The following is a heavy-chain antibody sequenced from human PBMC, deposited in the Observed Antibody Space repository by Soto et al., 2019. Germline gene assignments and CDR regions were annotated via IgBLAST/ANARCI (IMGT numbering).Heavy chain of an antibody. D-gene: IGHD3-22*01. V-gene: IGHV4-30-4*01. CDR1: GGSISGGVYY. Sequence: TLSLTCTVSGGSISGGVYYWSWIRQPPGKGLAWLGYIYYSVSTYYNPSLKSRVTISVDTSKNQFSLKLSSVTAADTAVYYCARDQYYDNSGPTPNWFDPWGQGTLVTVSS. CDR3: ARDQYYDNSGPTPNWFDP. J-gene: IGHJ5*02. CDR2: IYYSVST.